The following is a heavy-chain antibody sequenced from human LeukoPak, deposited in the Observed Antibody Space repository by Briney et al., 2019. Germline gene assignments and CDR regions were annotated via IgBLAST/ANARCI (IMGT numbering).Heavy chain of an antibody. D-gene: IGHD2-15*01. CDR1: GFTVSSTY. Sequence: TGGSLRLSCAASGFTVSSTYMSWVRQAPGKGLEWVSVIYNGGNKYYIDSVKGRFTISRDTSKNTLYLQMNSLRAKDTAVYYCASRHCSGGGCYFAGADPFDYWGQGTLVTVSS. V-gene: IGHV3-53*01. CDR3: ASRHCSGGGCYFAGADPFDY. CDR2: IYNGGNK. J-gene: IGHJ4*02.